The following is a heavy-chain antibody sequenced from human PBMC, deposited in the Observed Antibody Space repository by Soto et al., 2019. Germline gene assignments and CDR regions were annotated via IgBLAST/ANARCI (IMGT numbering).Heavy chain of an antibody. V-gene: IGHV3-21*01. CDR1: GSTFRSFT. D-gene: IGHD6-13*01. J-gene: IGHJ5*02. CDR3: TRDASRDSSARGWFDP. CDR2: ISSNSAYI. Sequence: PVGSLRLSCAASGSTFRSFTMNWVRQAPGKGLEWVSTISSNSAYIYYTDALRGRFTISRDNAKNSLHLQMNSLRAEDTAVYYCTRDASRDSSARGWFDPWGPGTLVTVSS.